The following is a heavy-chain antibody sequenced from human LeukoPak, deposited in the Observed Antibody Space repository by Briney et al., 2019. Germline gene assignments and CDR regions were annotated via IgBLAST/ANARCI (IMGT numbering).Heavy chain of an antibody. D-gene: IGHD2-15*01. CDR3: ARDDCSGGSCSEGYYFDY. J-gene: IGHJ4*02. V-gene: IGHV1-18*01. CDR1: GYIFTTYG. CDR2: IGAKNGNT. Sequence: GASVNISCKASGYIFTTYGFAWVRQAPGQGLEWLGWIGAKNGNTKYAKKFQDRVTMTTDTSTTTAYMELRSLTSNDTAVYYCARDDCSGGSCSEGYYFDYWGQGSLVSVSS.